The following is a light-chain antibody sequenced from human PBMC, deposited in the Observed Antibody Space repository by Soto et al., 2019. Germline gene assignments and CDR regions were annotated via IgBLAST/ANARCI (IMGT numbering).Light chain of an antibody. Sequence: EIGMTQSPATLSVSPGETATLSCRASQSVNSNLAWYQQKPGQAPRLLISDASTRAAGLPARFSGSGSGTEFTLTISSLQSEDFAVYFCKKSNNWPKTFGQGTKV. CDR1: QSVNSN. V-gene: IGKV3-15*01. CDR2: DAS. J-gene: IGKJ1*01. CDR3: KKSNNWPKT.